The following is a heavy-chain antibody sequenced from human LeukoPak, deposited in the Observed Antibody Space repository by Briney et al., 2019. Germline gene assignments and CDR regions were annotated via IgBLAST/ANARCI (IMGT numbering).Heavy chain of an antibody. CDR2: IYYSGST. CDR1: GGSISSYY. J-gene: IGHJ4*02. D-gene: IGHD6-13*01. Sequence: SETLSLTCTVSGGSISSYYWSWIRQPPGKGLEWIGYIYYSGSTNYNPSLKSRVTISVDTSKNQFSLKLSSVTAADTAVYYCARVDSSSWYKDYWGQGTLVTVSS. V-gene: IGHV4-59*12. CDR3: ARVDSSSWYKDY.